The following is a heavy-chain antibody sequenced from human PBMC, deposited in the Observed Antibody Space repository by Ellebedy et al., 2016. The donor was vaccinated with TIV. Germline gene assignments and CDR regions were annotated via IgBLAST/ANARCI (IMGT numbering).Heavy chain of an antibody. J-gene: IGHJ4*02. D-gene: IGHD6-19*01. CDR1: GGTFSSYA. CDR2: IIPIFGTA. Sequence: SVKVSCXASGGTFSSYAISWVRQAPGQGLEWMGGIIPIFGTANYAQKFQGRVTITADESTSTAYMELSSLRSEDTAVYYCARDVKGGLAFDYWGQGTLVTVSS. CDR3: ARDVKGGLAFDY. V-gene: IGHV1-69*13.